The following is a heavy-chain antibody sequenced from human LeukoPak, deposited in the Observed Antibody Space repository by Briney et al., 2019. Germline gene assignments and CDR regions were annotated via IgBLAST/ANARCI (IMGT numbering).Heavy chain of an antibody. CDR2: IYYSGST. CDR1: GGSISSSSYY. J-gene: IGHJ5*02. V-gene: IGHV4-39*01. Sequence: SETLSLTCTVSGGSISSSSYYWGWIRQPPGKGLEWIGSIYYSGSTYYNPSLKSRVTLSVDTSQNQFSLKLSPVRAADPPLDFCASAESSLVNWFVPCGQRALLTVSS. CDR3: ASAESSLVNWFVP.